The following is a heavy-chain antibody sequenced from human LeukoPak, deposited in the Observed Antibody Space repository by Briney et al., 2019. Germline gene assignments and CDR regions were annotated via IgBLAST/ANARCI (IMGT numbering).Heavy chain of an antibody. D-gene: IGHD3-3*01. J-gene: IGHJ6*03. CDR3: ARDRRGTIFGVVTERPYYYYYYYMDV. V-gene: IGHV1-69*05. CDR1: GGTFSNYA. CDR2: IIPIFGTA. Sequence: SSVKVSCKASGGTFSNYAISWLRQAPGQGLEWMGRIIPIFGTANYAQKFQGRVTITTDESTSTAYMELSSLRSEDTAVYYCARDRRGTIFGVVTERPYYYYYYYMDVWGKGTTVTVSS.